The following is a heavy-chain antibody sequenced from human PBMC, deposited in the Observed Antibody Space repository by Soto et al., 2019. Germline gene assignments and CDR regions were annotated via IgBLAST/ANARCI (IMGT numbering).Heavy chain of an antibody. CDR2: ISGSGGST. CDR3: AKDLITIFGVVPYYFDY. V-gene: IGHV3-23*01. CDR1: GFTFSSYA. D-gene: IGHD3-3*01. Sequence: PGGSLRLSCAASGFTFSSYAMSRVRQAPGKGLEWVSAISGSGGSTYYADSVKGRFTISRDNSKNTLYLQMNSLRAEDTAVYYCAKDLITIFGVVPYYFDYWGQGTLVTVSS. J-gene: IGHJ4*02.